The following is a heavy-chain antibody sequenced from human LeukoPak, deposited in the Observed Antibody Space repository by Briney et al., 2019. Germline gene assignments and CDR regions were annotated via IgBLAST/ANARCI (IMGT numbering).Heavy chain of an antibody. V-gene: IGHV3-20*04. CDR3: ARSQGYSSGWSPY. Sequence: GGSLRLSCAASGFTFRNYWMSWIRQAPGRGLEWVSGINWNGGSTGYADSVKGRFTISRDNAKNSLYLQMNSLRAEDTALYYCARSQGYSSGWSPYWGQGTLVTVSS. CDR1: GFTFRNYW. CDR2: INWNGGST. D-gene: IGHD6-19*01. J-gene: IGHJ4*02.